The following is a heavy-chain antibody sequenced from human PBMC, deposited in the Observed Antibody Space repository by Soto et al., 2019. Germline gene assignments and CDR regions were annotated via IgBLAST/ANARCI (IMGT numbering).Heavy chain of an antibody. CDR2: IYYSGST. J-gene: IGHJ2*01. CDR1: GGSISSGGYY. Sequence: SETLSLTCTVSGGSISSGGYYWSWIRQHPGKGLEWIGYIYYSGSTYYNPSLKSRVTISVDTSKNQFSLKLSSVTAADTAVYYCARDRDGDGYFDLWGRGTPVTVSS. CDR3: ARDRDGDGYFDL. D-gene: IGHD2-21*02. V-gene: IGHV4-31*03.